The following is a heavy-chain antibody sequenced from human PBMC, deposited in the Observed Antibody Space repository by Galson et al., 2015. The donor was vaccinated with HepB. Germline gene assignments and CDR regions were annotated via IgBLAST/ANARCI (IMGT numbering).Heavy chain of an antibody. Sequence: SVKVSCKASGYTFTGYYMHWVRQAPGQGLEWMGWINPNSGGTNYAQKFQGWVTMTRDTSISTAYMELSRLRSDDTAVYYCARATTGSSGWYWGHYYYGMDVWGQGTTVTVSS. CDR2: INPNSGGT. D-gene: IGHD6-19*01. CDR1: GYTFTGYY. CDR3: ARATTGSSGWYWGHYYYGMDV. J-gene: IGHJ6*02. V-gene: IGHV1-2*04.